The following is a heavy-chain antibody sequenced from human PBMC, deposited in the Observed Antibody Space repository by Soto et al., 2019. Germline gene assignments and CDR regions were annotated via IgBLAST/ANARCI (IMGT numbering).Heavy chain of an antibody. J-gene: IGHJ6*02. CDR1: GGSISSYY. CDR2: IYYSGST. CDR3: ARVRAARLGGYYYYGMDV. D-gene: IGHD6-6*01. Sequence: WETLSLTCTVSGGSISSYYWSWIRQPPGKGLEWIGYIYYSGSTNYNPSLKSRVTISVDTSKNQFSLKLSSVTAADTAVYYCARVRAARLGGYYYYGMDVWGQGTTVTVSS. V-gene: IGHV4-59*01.